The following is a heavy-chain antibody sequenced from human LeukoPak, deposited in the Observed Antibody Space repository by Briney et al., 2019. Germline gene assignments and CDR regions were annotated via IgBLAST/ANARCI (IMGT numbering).Heavy chain of an antibody. V-gene: IGHV3-30-3*01. CDR1: GFTFSSYA. D-gene: IGHD3-10*01. J-gene: IGHJ4*02. CDR3: ARARGVRGVIDY. Sequence: GGSLRLSCAASGFTFSSYAMHWVRQAPGKGLEWVAVISYDGSNKYYADSVKGRFTISRENSKNTLYLQMNSLRAEDTAVYYCARARGVRGVIDYWGQGTLVTVSS. CDR2: ISYDGSNK.